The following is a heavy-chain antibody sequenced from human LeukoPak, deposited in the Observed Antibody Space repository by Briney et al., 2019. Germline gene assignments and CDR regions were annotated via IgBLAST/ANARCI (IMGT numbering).Heavy chain of an antibody. D-gene: IGHD3-10*01. V-gene: IGHV3-11*06. CDR3: ARDGRGFGESAGHMDV. CDR2: ITFSSSYI. Sequence: PGGSLRLSCAASGFTFGDYYMSWIRQAPGKGLEWISYITFSSSYIYYADSVKGRFTISRDNAKNSLYLQMNSLRAEDTAVYYCARDGRGFGESAGHMDVWGKGTTVTVSS. CDR1: GFTFGDYY. J-gene: IGHJ6*03.